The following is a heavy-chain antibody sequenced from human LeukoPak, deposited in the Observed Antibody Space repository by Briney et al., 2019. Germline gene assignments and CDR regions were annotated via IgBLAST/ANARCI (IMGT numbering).Heavy chain of an antibody. D-gene: IGHD1-26*01. V-gene: IGHV3-23*01. Sequence: GGSLRLSCAASGFTFSNAWMSWVRQAPGKGLEWVSAISGSGGSTYYADSVKGRFTISRDNSKNTLYLQMNSLRAEDTAVYYCAKDRRVGATEAPFDYWGQGTLVTVSS. J-gene: IGHJ4*02. CDR3: AKDRRVGATEAPFDY. CDR2: ISGSGGST. CDR1: GFTFSNAW.